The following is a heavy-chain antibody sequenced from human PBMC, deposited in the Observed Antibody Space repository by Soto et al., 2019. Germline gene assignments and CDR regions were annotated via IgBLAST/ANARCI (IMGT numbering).Heavy chain of an antibody. J-gene: IGHJ6*02. V-gene: IGHV4-34*01. D-gene: IGHD1-26*01. Sequence: QVQLQQWGAGLLKPSETLSLTCAVYGGSLSDYYWSWIRQSPGKGLEWIGEIHPSGSTNYNPSLRSRVTISVDTSKNQFSLKLTSVTAADTAMYYCARGRDEYKVGNVWGHGTTVTVSS. CDR3: ARGRDEYKVGNV. CDR2: IHPSGST. CDR1: GGSLSDYY.